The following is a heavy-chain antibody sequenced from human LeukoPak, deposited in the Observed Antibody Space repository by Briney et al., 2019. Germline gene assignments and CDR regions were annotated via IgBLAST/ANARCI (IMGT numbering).Heavy chain of an antibody. CDR2: INHSGST. CDR3: ARRSMVRGPNWFDP. V-gene: IGHV4-34*09. J-gene: IGHJ5*02. CDR1: GGSFSGYY. D-gene: IGHD3-10*01. Sequence: PSETLSLTCAVYGGSFSGYYWSWIRQPPGKGLEWIGEINHSGSTNYNPSLKSRVTISVDTSKNQFSLKLSSVTAADTAVYYCARRSMVRGPNWFDPWGQGTLVTVSS.